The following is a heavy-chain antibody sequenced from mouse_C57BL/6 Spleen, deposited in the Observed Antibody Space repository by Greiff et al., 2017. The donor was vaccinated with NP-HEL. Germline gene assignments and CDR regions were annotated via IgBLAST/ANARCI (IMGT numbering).Heavy chain of an antibody. CDR2: IWSGGST. CDR1: GFSLTSYG. J-gene: IGHJ1*03. V-gene: IGHV2-2*01. D-gene: IGHD4-1*01. CDR3: ARNVGRYWYFDV. Sequence: QVHVKQSGPGLVQPSQSLSITCTVSGFSLTSYGVHWVRQSPGKGLEWLGVIWSGGSTDYNAAFISRLSISKDNSKSQVFFKMNSLQADDTAIYYCARNVGRYWYFDVWGTGTTVTVSS.